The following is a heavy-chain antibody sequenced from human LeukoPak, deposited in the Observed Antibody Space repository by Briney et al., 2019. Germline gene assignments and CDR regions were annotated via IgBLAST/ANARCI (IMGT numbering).Heavy chain of an antibody. CDR1: GYSFTTYW. CDR2: IDPSDSYT. D-gene: IGHD3-10*01. V-gene: IGHV5-10-1*01. J-gene: IGHJ5*02. Sequence: PGESLKISCKASGYSFTTYWISWVRQMPGKGLEWMGTIDPSDSYTYYSPSSQGHLTISADKSISTAYLQWSSLMPSDTAMYYCARGLVRGVIDWFDPWGQGTLVTVSS. CDR3: ARGLVRGVIDWFDP.